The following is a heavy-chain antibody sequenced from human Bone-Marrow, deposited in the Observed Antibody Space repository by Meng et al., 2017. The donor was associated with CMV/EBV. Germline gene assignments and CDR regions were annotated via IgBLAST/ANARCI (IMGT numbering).Heavy chain of an antibody. D-gene: IGHD6-13*01. J-gene: IGHJ6*02. CDR1: GFTFSDYY. CDR2: ISSSGSTI. V-gene: IGHV3-11*01. CDR3: ARRDSSSWYWADGMDV. Sequence: GESLKISCAVSGFTFSDYYMSWIRQAPGKGLEWVSYISSSGSTIYYADSVKGRFTISRDNAKNSLYLQMNSLRAEDTAVYYCARRDSSSWYWADGMDVWGQGTTVTVSS.